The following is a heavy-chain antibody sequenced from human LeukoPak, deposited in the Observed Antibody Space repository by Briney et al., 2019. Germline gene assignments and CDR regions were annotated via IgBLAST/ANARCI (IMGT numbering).Heavy chain of an antibody. V-gene: IGHV4-30-2*01. D-gene: IGHD4-17*01. CDR2: IYHSGST. J-gene: IGHJ4*02. Sequence: SETLSLTCAVSGGSISSGGYSWSWIRQPPGKGLEWIGYIYHSGSTYYNPSLKSRVTISVDRSKNQFSLKLSSVTAADTAVYFCARGSGDYARYYFDYWGQGTLVTVSS. CDR3: ARGSGDYARYYFDY. CDR1: GGSISSGGYS.